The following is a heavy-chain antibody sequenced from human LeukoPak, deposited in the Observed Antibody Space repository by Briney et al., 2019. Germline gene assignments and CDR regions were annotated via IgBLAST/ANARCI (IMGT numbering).Heavy chain of an antibody. Sequence: PGGSLRLSCVASGFTCSSYWMSWVRQAPGKGLEWVANIKQSESENYYVDSVKGRFTISRDNAKNSLYLQMNSLRAEDTAVYYCARRGITYYGMDVWGQGTTVIVSS. J-gene: IGHJ6*02. V-gene: IGHV3-7*01. CDR1: GFTCSSYW. CDR2: IKQSESEN. D-gene: IGHD1-14*01. CDR3: ARRGITYYGMDV.